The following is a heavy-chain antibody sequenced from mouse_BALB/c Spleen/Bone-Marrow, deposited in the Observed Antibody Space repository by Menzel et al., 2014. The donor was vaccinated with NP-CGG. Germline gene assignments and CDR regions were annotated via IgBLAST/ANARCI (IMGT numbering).Heavy chain of an antibody. Sequence: EVHLVEFGGGLVQPGGSRKLSCAASGFTFSSFGMHWVRQAPEKGLEWVAYISSGSSTIYYADTVMGRFTISRDNPKNTLFLQMTSLRSEDTAMYYCARSGSSSGYFDYWGQGTPLTVSS. CDR3: ARSGSSSGYFDY. CDR1: GFTFSSFG. CDR2: ISSGSSTI. D-gene: IGHD1-1*01. V-gene: IGHV5-17*02. J-gene: IGHJ2*01.